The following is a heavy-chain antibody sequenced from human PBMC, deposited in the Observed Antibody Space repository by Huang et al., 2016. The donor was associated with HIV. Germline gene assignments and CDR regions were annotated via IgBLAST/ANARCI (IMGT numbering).Heavy chain of an antibody. CDR1: GYSFTNYW. CDR2: IYPGDSDA. J-gene: IGHJ4*02. V-gene: IGHV5-51*01. D-gene: IGHD1-26*01. Sequence: EVQLVQSGPEVKKPGESLKISCRVSGYSFTNYWIGWVRQRPGKGLECMAIIYPGDSDAASNPSFRGQVTISADKSINTAHLQWDSLKTSDSAIYYCARRGFNTGSSPDSWGQGTLVTVSS. CDR3: ARRGFNTGSSPDS.